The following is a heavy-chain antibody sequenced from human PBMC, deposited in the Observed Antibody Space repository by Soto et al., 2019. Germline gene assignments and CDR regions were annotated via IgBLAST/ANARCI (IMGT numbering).Heavy chain of an antibody. CDR3: ARDRSSSDY. D-gene: IGHD2-2*01. Sequence: ASVKVSCKASGYTFTSYYMHWVRQAPGQGLEWMGIINPSGGSTSYAQKFQGRVTMTIDTSTSTAYMELRSLTSDDTAVYFCARDRSSSDYWGQGTLVTVSS. V-gene: IGHV1-46*01. CDR2: INPSGGST. J-gene: IGHJ4*02. CDR1: GYTFTSYY.